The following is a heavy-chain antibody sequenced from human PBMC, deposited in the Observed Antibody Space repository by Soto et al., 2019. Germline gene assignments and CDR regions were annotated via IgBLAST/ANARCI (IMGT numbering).Heavy chain of an antibody. J-gene: IGHJ1*01. CDR3: ARLPNKSPQN. Sequence: GGSLRLSCVASGFTFISYWMHWVRQAPGKGLVWVSSISNDGSSIYADPVKGRFTISRDNAKNTLYLQMNSLRAEDTAVYYCARLPNKSPQNWGQGTLVTVSS. V-gene: IGHV3-74*01. CDR2: ISNDGSS. CDR1: GFTFISYW.